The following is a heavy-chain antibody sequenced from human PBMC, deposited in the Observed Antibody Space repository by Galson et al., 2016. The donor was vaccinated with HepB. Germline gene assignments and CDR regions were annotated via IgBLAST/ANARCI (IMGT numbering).Heavy chain of an antibody. CDR3: ARHNWVLNDHFDY. D-gene: IGHD1-20*01. CDR2: VTKSSSAM. Sequence: SLRLSCAASGFAFSDYFVSWIRQAPGKGLEWVASVTKSSSAMYYADSVKGRFTVSRDNAKNSLYLQMNRLRAEDAAVYYCARHNWVLNDHFDYWGQGTRVTVSS. CDR1: GFAFSDYF. J-gene: IGHJ4*02. V-gene: IGHV3-11*01.